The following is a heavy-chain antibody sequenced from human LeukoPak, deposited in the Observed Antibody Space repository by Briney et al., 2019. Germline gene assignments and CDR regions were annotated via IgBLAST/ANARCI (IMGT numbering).Heavy chain of an antibody. CDR3: AKEVRRAGDYVWGSYRYTPDY. CDR2: MKQDGSEK. D-gene: IGHD3-16*02. J-gene: IGHJ4*02. Sequence: PGGSLRLSCAASGFTFSSYWMTWVRQAPGKGLEWVANMKQDGSEKYYVDSVKGRFTISRDNAKNSLYLQMNSLRAEDTAVYYCAKEVRRAGDYVWGSYRYTPDYWGQGTLVTVSS. V-gene: IGHV3-7*01. CDR1: GFTFSSYW.